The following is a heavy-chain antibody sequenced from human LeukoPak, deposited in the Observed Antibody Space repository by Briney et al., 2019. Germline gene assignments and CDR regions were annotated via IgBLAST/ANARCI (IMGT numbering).Heavy chain of an antibody. Sequence: GGSLRLSCAASGFTFSHYGMHWVRQAPGKGLEWVAFIRNDETDKYYADSVKGRFTISRDNSKNTLYLQMNSLRAEDTAVYYCARRAGAYSHPYDYWGQGTLVTVSS. CDR2: IRNDETDK. CDR1: GFTFSHYG. J-gene: IGHJ4*02. V-gene: IGHV3-30*02. D-gene: IGHD4/OR15-4a*01. CDR3: ARRAGAYSHPYDY.